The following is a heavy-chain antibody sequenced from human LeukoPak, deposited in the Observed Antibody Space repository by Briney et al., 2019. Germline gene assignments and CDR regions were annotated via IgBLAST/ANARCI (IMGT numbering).Heavy chain of an antibody. Sequence: PSETLSLTCTVSGGSISPYYWSWIRQPPGKGLEWIGFIYYSGSTNYNPSLKSRVTISVDTSKNQFSLKLSSVTAADTAVYYCVRSNYFDYWGQGTLVTASS. CDR2: IYYSGST. CDR1: GGSISPYY. J-gene: IGHJ4*02. V-gene: IGHV4-59*01. CDR3: VRSNYFDY.